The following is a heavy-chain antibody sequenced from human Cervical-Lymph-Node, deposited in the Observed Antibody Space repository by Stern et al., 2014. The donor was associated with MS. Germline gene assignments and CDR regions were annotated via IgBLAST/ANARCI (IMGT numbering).Heavy chain of an antibody. D-gene: IGHD2-21*02. J-gene: IGHJ6*02. CDR1: GFSFNTSGVG. CDR3: AHTLVTSDEGFGMDV. V-gene: IGHV2-5*02. Sequence: ESGPMLVKPTQTLKLTCTFSGFSFNTSGVGVVWIRQPPGKALEGRSVIYWDDDKRYSPTLKHRLTITKDTSKTQVVLTVTNVDRLDTGTYYCAHTLVTSDEGFGMDVWGQGTTVTVTS. CDR2: IYWDDDK.